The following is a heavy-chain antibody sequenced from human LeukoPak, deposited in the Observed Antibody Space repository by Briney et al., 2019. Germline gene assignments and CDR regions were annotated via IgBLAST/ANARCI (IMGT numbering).Heavy chain of an antibody. D-gene: IGHD5-12*01. V-gene: IGHV1-2*02. Sequence: ASVKVSCKASGYTFTGYYMHWVRQAPGQGLEWMGWINPNSGGTNYAQKFQGRVTMTRDTSISTAYMELSRLRSDDTAVYYCARDWEWLRLTSGAFDIWGQGTMVTVSS. CDR3: ARDWEWLRLTSGAFDI. J-gene: IGHJ3*02. CDR2: INPNSGGT. CDR1: GYTFTGYY.